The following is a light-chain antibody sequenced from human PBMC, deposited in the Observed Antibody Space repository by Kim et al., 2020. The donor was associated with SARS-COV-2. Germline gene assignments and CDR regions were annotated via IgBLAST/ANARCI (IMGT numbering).Light chain of an antibody. J-gene: IGLJ2*01. CDR1: SSDVGGYNY. CDR3: SSYAGSNIVI. Sequence: QSALTQPPSASGSPGQSVTISCTGTSSDVGGYNYVSWYQQHPGKAPKFTIYEVSKRPSGVPDRFSGSKSGNTASLTVSGLQAEDEADYYCSSYAGSNIVIFGGGTQLTVL. CDR2: EVS. V-gene: IGLV2-8*01.